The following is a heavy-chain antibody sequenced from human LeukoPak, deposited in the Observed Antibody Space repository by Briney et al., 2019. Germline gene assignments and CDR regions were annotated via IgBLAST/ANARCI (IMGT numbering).Heavy chain of an antibody. CDR2: ISAYNGNT. CDR3: ARDIVHYYDSSGYYPDDAFDI. V-gene: IGHV1-18*01. CDR1: GYTFTSYG. D-gene: IGHD3-22*01. J-gene: IGHJ3*02. Sequence: ASVKVSCKASGYTFTSYGISWVRQAPGQGLEWMGWISAYNGNTNYAQKLQGRVTMTTDTSTSTAYMELRSLRSDDTAVYYCARDIVHYYDSSGYYPDDAFDIWGQGTMVTVSS.